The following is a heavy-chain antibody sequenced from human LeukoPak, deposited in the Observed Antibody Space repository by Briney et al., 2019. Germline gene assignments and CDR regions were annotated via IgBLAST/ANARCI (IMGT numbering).Heavy chain of an antibody. Sequence: SETLSLTCTVSGGSSSSGDYYWSWIRQPPGKGLEWIGYIYYSGSTYYNPSLKSRVTISVDTSKNQFSLKLSSVTAADTAVYYCARDRPPGIAAAGFDYWGQGTLVTVSS. CDR1: GGSSSSGDYY. CDR3: ARDRPPGIAAAGFDY. J-gene: IGHJ4*02. V-gene: IGHV4-30-4*08. D-gene: IGHD6-13*01. CDR2: IYYSGST.